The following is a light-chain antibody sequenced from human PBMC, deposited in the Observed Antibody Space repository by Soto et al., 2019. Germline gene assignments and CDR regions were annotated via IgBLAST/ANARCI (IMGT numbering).Light chain of an antibody. CDR3: QQYISYWT. Sequence: DIQITQSPSTLSASVGARVTMTCRASQSVSNWLAWYQQKPGKAPKLLIYDASTLEDGVPSRFSGSGSGTEFTLSTSSLQPDDYATYYCQQYISYWTFGQGTKVEIK. V-gene: IGKV1-5*01. CDR2: DAS. CDR1: QSVSNW. J-gene: IGKJ1*01.